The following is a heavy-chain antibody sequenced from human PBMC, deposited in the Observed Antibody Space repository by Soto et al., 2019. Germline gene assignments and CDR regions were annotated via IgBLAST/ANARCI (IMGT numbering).Heavy chain of an antibody. V-gene: IGHV1-18*01. CDR3: ARGAFCGGAPGCGDMDV. J-gene: IGHJ6*02. CDR1: GYKFISHS. D-gene: IGHD2-21*01. CDR2: ISAYNGNT. Sequence: QIQLVQSGGEVKQPGASVKVSCKSSGYKFISHSITWVRQAPGQGLEWMGRISAYNGNTTYAQKLQGRVTMTTDTSTNTAYMELRRLRSDDTAVYYCARGAFCGGAPGCGDMDVLGQGTTVTVSS.